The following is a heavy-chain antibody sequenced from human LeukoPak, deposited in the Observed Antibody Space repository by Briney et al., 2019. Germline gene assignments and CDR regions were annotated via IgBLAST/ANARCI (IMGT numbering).Heavy chain of an antibody. CDR1: GGSFSGYY. D-gene: IGHD6-19*01. J-gene: IGHJ6*03. V-gene: IGHV4-34*01. CDR3: ARVRYSSGWTPQDYYYYMDV. Sequence: SETLSLTCAVYGGSFSGYYWSWIRQPPGKGLEWIGEINHSGSTNYNPSLKSRVTISVDTSKNQFSLKLSSVTAADTAVYYCARVRYSSGWTPQDYYYYMDVWGKGTTVTISS. CDR2: INHSGST.